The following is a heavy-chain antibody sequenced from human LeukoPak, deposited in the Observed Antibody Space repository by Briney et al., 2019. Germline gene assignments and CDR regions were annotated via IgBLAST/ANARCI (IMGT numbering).Heavy chain of an antibody. J-gene: IGHJ3*02. CDR3: AKPAGGRSYGDYLHAFDI. D-gene: IGHD4-17*01. Sequence: PGGSLRLSCAASGFTFSSYAMSWVRQAPGKGLEWVSAISGSGGSTYYADSVKGRFTISRDNSKNTLYLQMNSLRAEDTAVYYCAKPAGGRSYGDYLHAFDIWGQGTMVTVSS. V-gene: IGHV3-23*01. CDR1: GFTFSSYA. CDR2: ISGSGGST.